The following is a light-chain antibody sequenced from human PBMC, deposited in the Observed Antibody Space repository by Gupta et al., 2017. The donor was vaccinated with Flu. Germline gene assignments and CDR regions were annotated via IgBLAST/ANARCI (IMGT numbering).Light chain of an antibody. CDR1: QTIDTY. CDR2: EAS. V-gene: IGKV1-39*01. Sequence: DIQMTQSPPSLSASVGDRVTITCRASQTIDTYLNWYRQKPGTAPKVLISEASRLQSGVPSRFSGSGSGTDFTLTISSLHPEDFAAYYCQQSYSTGYTFGQGTKLEIK. J-gene: IGKJ2*01. CDR3: QQSYSTGYT.